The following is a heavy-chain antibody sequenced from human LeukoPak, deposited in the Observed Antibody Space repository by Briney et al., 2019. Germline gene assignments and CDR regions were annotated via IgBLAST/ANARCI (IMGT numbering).Heavy chain of an antibody. J-gene: IGHJ4*02. CDR3: ARDSGNYYSPSDY. CDR1: GYTFINYG. Sequence: ASVKVSCKASGYTFINYGIIWVRQAPGQGLEWMGWISAYNGNTNFAQKLQDRVTMTTDTSTTTAYMELRSLRSDDTAVYYCARDSGNYYSPSDYWGQGTLVTVSS. D-gene: IGHD1-26*01. CDR2: ISAYNGNT. V-gene: IGHV1-18*04.